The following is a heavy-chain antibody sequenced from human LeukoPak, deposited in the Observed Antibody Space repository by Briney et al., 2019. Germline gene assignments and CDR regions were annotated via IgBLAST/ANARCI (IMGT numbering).Heavy chain of an antibody. V-gene: IGHV3-33*06. CDR2: IWFDGSVK. CDR1: GFTFNTYG. Sequence: AGGSLRLSCAASGFTFNTYGMHWVRQAPGQGLEWVAAIWFDGSVKHYSDAVKGRFTISRDNSLNTLYLQTNSLRVEDTAIYYCAKDTGVQFLEPAFWGQGTLVTVSS. J-gene: IGHJ4*02. D-gene: IGHD3-3*01. CDR3: AKDTGVQFLEPAF.